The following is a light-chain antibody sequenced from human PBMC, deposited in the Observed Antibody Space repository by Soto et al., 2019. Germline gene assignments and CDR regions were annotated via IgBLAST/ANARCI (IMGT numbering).Light chain of an antibody. CDR3: QQYGGSPIT. V-gene: IGKV3-20*01. CDR1: QSVTNR. Sequence: EIVLTQSPDTLSLSPGGRATLSCRASQSVTNRLAWYQQKPGQPPRLLISGASVRASGVPVRISGSGSGTDFTLTISRLEPEDFALYYCQQYGGSPITFGLGTRLEVK. J-gene: IGKJ5*01. CDR2: GAS.